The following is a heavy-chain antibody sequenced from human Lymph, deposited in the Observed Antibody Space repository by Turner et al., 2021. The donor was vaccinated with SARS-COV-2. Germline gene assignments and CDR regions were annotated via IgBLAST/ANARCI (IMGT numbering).Heavy chain of an antibody. J-gene: IGHJ4*02. D-gene: IGHD1-26*01. V-gene: IGHV3-33*01. CDR2: IWYDGSNK. CDR3: AREGEVGATGFDC. CDR1: GFNFSTYG. Sequence: QVQLVESAGGVVQPGRSLRLPCSASGFNFSTYGMHWVRQAPGQGLEWVAVIWYDGSNKYYADSVKGRFTISRDNSKNTLYLQMNSLRAEDTAVYYCAREGEVGATGFDCWGQGTLVTVSS.